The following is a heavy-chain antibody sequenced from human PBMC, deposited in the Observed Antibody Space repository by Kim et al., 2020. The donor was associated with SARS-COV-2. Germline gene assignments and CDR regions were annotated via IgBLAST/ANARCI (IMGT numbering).Heavy chain of an antibody. J-gene: IGHJ3*02. CDR2: IYHSGST. CDR1: GYSISSGYY. CDR3: ASTGGCSSTSCFSAAFDI. V-gene: IGHV4-38-2*02. Sequence: SETLSLTCTVSGYSISSGYYWGWIRQPPGKGLEWIGSIYHSGSTYYNPSLKSRVTISVDTSKNQFSLKLSSVTAADTAVYYCASTGGCSSTSCFSAAFDIWGQGTMVTVSS. D-gene: IGHD2-2*01.